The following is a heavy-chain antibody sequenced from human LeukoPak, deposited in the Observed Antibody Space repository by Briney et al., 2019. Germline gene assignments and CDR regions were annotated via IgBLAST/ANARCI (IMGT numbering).Heavy chain of an antibody. J-gene: IGHJ5*02. D-gene: IGHD3-22*01. CDR1: GGSISSYY. Sequence: SETVSLTCTVSGGSISSYYWSWIRQPPGKGLEWIGYIYYSGSTNYNPSLKNRVTISVGTSKNQFSLKLSSVTAADTAVYYCARLVASLRYYYDSSGYSLDNWFDPWGQGTLVTVSS. CDR3: ARLVASLRYYYDSSGYSLDNWFDP. V-gene: IGHV4-59*08. CDR2: IYYSGST.